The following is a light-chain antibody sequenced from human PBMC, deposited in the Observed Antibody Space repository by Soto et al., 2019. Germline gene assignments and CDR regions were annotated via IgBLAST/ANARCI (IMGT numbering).Light chain of an antibody. J-gene: IGKJ5*01. CDR1: QSISSN. CDR2: GAS. Sequence: EIVMTQSPASLSVSPGERATLSCRASQSISSNLAWYQQKPGQAPRLLVSGASTRATGIPARFSGSGSGTEFTLTISSLQSGDLAVYYCQHYNNWSAFGQGTRLEIK. V-gene: IGKV3-15*01. CDR3: QHYNNWSA.